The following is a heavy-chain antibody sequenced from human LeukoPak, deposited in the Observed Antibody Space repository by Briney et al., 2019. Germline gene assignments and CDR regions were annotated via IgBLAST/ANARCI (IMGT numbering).Heavy chain of an antibody. V-gene: IGHV1-2*02. CDR2: INPDSGGT. J-gene: IGHJ4*02. Sequence: ASVKVSCKASGYTFTNYYMNWVRQAPGQGLEWMGWINPDSGGTNYAQKFQGRVTMARDTSISPAYMELSRLRSDDTAVYYCARGGGQRPFDYWGQGTLVTVSS. CDR3: ARGGGQRPFDY. D-gene: IGHD5-24*01. CDR1: GYTFTNYY.